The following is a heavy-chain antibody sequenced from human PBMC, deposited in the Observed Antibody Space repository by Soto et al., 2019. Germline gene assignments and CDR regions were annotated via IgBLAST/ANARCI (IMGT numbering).Heavy chain of an antibody. Sequence: SXTLSLTCTVSGGSINNHYWSWIRQPPGXGXXXXXXVXXNGXTQQXXXXXXXXXXXXXXPXKKLYMNMNSLTAEDTAIYYCTRANWYYEYWGQGTLVTV. CDR3: TRANWYYEY. CDR1: GGSINNHY. CDR2: VXXNGXT. J-gene: IGHJ4*02. V-gene: IGHV4-59*11. D-gene: IGHD7-27*01.